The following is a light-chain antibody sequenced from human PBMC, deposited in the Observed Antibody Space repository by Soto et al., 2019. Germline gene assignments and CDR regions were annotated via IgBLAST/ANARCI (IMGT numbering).Light chain of an antibody. V-gene: IGKV1-5*03. CDR1: QSISSW. J-gene: IGKJ1*01. Sequence: DIQMTQSPSTLSASVGDRVTITCRASQSISSWLAWYQQKPGKAPKLLIYKASSLESGVPSRFSGSGTGTEFILTISSLQPDDFATYYCQQYNSYSRWTFGQGTKVEIK. CDR2: KAS. CDR3: QQYNSYSRWT.